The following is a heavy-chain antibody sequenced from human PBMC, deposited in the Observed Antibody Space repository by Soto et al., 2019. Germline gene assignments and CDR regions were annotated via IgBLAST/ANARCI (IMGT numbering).Heavy chain of an antibody. J-gene: IGHJ4*02. CDR2: ISYDGSNK. CDR3: ARGPRGDYVRYYFDY. V-gene: IGHV3-30-3*01. CDR1: GFTFSSYA. D-gene: IGHD4-17*01. Sequence: QVQLVESGGGVVQPGRSLRLSCAASGFTFSSYAMHWVRQAPGKGLEWVAVISYDGSNKYYADSVKGRFTISRDNSKNTLYLQMNSLRAEDTAVYYCARGPRGDYVRYYFDYWGQGTLVTVSS.